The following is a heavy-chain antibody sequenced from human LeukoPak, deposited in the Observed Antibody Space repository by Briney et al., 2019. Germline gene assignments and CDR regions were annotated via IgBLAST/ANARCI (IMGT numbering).Heavy chain of an antibody. CDR1: GFPFSSYG. D-gene: IGHD3-10*01. CDR2: IHYDGTNE. CDR3: VNSGFDP. V-gene: IGHV3-30*02. Sequence: GGSLRLSCAASGFPFSSYGMHWVRQAPGKGLEWVAFIHYDGTNEYYADSVKGRFTISRDNFKNTLSLQMNGLRVEDTALYYCVNSGFDPWGQGTLVTVSS. J-gene: IGHJ5*02.